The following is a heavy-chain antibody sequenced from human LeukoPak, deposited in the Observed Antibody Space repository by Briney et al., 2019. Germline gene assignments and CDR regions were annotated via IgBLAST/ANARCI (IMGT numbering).Heavy chain of an antibody. CDR1: GGTFSSYA. J-gene: IGHJ5*02. Sequence: ASVKVSCKASGGTFSSYAISWVRQAPGQGLEWMGGIIPIFGTANYAQKFQGRVTITTDESTSTAYMELSSLRSEDTAVYYCARGPRSGSYFRWFDPWGQGTLVTVSS. CDR3: ARGPRSGSYFRWFDP. V-gene: IGHV1-69*05. D-gene: IGHD1-26*01. CDR2: IIPIFGTA.